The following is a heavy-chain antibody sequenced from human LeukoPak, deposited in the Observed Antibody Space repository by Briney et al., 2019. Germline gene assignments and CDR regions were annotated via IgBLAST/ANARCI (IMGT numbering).Heavy chain of an antibody. Sequence: SGTLSLTCAVSGGSISSSNWWSWVRQPPGKGLEWIGSIYYSGSTYYNPSLKSRVTISVDTSKNQFSLKLSSVTAADTAVYYCARDLRDTAMALDYWGQGTLVTVSS. CDR2: IYYSGST. CDR3: ARDLRDTAMALDY. V-gene: IGHV4-4*02. CDR1: GGSISSSNW. J-gene: IGHJ4*02. D-gene: IGHD5-18*01.